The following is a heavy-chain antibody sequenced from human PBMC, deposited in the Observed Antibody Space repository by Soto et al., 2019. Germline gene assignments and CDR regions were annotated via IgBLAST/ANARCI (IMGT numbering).Heavy chain of an antibody. J-gene: IGHJ4*02. D-gene: IGHD2-21*02. CDR1: GFSVSTRGVG. CDR3: AHRTAWHYFDY. CDR2: LYWDDDK. V-gene: IGHV2-5*02. Sequence: QITLKESGPALVKPTQTLTLTCTISGFSVSTRGVGVGWIRQPPGKALEWLAVLYWDDDKWYSPSLNSRVTVTKVTSKNQVVLTMTNMDPVDTATYFCAHRTAWHYFDYWGQGTLVTVSS.